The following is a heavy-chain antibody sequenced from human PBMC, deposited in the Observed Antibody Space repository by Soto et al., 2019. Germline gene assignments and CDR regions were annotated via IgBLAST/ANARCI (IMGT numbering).Heavy chain of an antibody. Sequence: PGGSMKLSCADSEVTVNIHAMHWVRLAPGRGLQWVAGVSDDGFFKYYAQSLRGRFAISRDNSANTVSLQMNALRVEETAVYFCVKAKGAGSHTAHFFDAWGPGTGVTVSS. CDR2: VSDDGFFK. CDR1: EVTVNIHA. V-gene: IGHV3-23*01. J-gene: IGHJ4*02. D-gene: IGHD3-10*01. CDR3: VKAKGAGSHTAHFFDA.